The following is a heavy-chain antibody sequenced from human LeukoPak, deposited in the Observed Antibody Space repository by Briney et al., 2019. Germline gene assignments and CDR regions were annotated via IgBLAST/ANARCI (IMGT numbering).Heavy chain of an antibody. CDR3: ARDTEYQLLPDY. CDR2: INPSGGST. V-gene: IGHV1-46*01. D-gene: IGHD2-2*01. Sequence: ASVKVSCKASGYTFTSYYMHWVRQAPGQGLEWMGMINPSGGSTSYAQKFQGRVTMTRDTSTSTVYMELSGLRSEDTAVYYCARDTEYQLLPDYWGQGTLVTVSS. CDR1: GYTFTSYY. J-gene: IGHJ4*02.